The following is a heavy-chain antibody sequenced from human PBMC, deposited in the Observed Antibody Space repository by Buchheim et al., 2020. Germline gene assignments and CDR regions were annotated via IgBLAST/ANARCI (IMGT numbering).Heavy chain of an antibody. CDR1: GFTFSSYA. D-gene: IGHD6-19*01. CDR2: ISHDGSNK. J-gene: IGHJ4*02. Sequence: QVQLVESGGGVVQPGRSLRLSCAASGFTFSSYAMHWVRQAPGKGLEWVAVISHDGSNKYYADSVKGRFTISRDNSKNTLYLQMNSLRAEDTAVYYCARSGYSSGWYYRTDFDYWGQGTL. CDR3: ARSGYSSGWYYRTDFDY. V-gene: IGHV3-30-3*01.